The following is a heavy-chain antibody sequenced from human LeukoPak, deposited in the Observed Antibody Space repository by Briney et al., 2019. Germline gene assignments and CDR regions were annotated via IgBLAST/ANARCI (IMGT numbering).Heavy chain of an antibody. D-gene: IGHD2-2*01. CDR3: AALVPAAMPVYNWFDP. Sequence: ASVKVSCKVSGYTLTELSMHWVRQAPGKGLEWMGGFDPEDGETIYAQKFQGRVTMTEDTSTDTAYMELSSLRSEDTAVYYCAALVPAAMPVYNWFDPWGQGTLVTVSS. V-gene: IGHV1-24*01. CDR1: GYTLTELS. CDR2: FDPEDGET. J-gene: IGHJ5*02.